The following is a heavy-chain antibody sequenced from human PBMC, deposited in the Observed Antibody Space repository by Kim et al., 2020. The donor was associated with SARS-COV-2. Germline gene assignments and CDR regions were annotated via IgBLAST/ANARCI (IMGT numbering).Heavy chain of an antibody. CDR3: TSRNYNYYYGMDV. J-gene: IGHJ6*02. D-gene: IGHD1-7*01. Sequence: YNPSLTSRLTISVDTSKNQFSLKLSSVTAADTAVYYCTSRNYNYYYGMDVWGQGTTVTVSS. V-gene: IGHV4-31*02.